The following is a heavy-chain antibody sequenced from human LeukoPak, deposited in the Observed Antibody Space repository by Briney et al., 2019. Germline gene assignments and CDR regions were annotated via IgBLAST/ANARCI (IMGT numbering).Heavy chain of an antibody. Sequence: ASETLSLTCAVYGGSFSGYYWSWVRQAPGKGLEWVSAISGSVGSTYYADSVKGRFTISRDNSKNTLYLQMNSLRAEDTAVYFCAKDVYGDYGGLVYWGQGTLVTVSS. CDR3: AKDVYGDYGGLVY. D-gene: IGHD4-17*01. CDR1: GGSFSGYY. V-gene: IGHV3-23*01. J-gene: IGHJ4*02. CDR2: ISGSVGST.